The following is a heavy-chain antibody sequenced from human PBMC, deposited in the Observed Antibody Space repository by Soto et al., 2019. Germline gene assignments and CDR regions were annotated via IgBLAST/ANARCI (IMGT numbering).Heavy chain of an antibody. CDR3: AKRAGWAFDI. V-gene: IGHV3-23*01. J-gene: IGHJ3*02. CDR1: GFTFSSYA. D-gene: IGHD2-15*01. CDR2: ISGSGGST. Sequence: EVQLLESGGGLVQPGGSLRLSCAASGFTFSSYAMNWVRQAPGKGLEWVSTISGSGGSTYSADSVKGRFTISRDNSKSTLYLQVNSLRAEDTAVYHCAKRAGWAFDIWGQGTMITVSS.